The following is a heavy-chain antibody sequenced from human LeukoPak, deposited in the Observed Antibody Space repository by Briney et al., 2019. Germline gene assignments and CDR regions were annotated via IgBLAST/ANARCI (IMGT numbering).Heavy chain of an antibody. V-gene: IGHV4-39*07. CDR3: ASDYSGYHYFDY. D-gene: IGHD3-22*01. CDR1: GGSISSSRYY. CDR2: IYYTGST. Sequence: PSETLSLTCTVSGGSISSSRYYWGWIRQPPGKGLEWIGSIYYTGSTYYNPSLKSRVTISVDTSKNQFSLKLSSVTAADTAVYYCASDYSGYHYFDYWGQGTLVTVSS. J-gene: IGHJ4*02.